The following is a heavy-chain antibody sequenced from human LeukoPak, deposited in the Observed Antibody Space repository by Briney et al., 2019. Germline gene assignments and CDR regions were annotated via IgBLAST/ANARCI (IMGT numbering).Heavy chain of an antibody. CDR2: IYYSGST. CDR1: GGSVSSGSYY. D-gene: IGHD6-13*01. CDR3: ARERAAAGTRGFDY. V-gene: IGHV4-61*01. Sequence: SETLSLTCTVSGGSVSSGSYYWSWIRQPPGKGLEWIGDIYYSGSTNYNPSLKSRVTISVDTSKNQFSLKMSSVTAADTAVYYCARERAAAGTRGFDYWGQGTLVTVSS. J-gene: IGHJ4*02.